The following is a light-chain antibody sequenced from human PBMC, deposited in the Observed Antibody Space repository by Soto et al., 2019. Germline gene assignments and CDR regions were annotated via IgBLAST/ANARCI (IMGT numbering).Light chain of an antibody. CDR3: QQYGGSPRYT. J-gene: IGKJ2*01. Sequence: EIVLTQSPGTLSLSPGERATLSCRASQSVSSTYLAWYQQKPGQAPRLLIYSTSSRATGIPDRFSGSGSGPDFTLTISRLVPEDFAVYYCQQYGGSPRYTFGQGTKLQIK. CDR1: QSVSSTY. V-gene: IGKV3-20*01. CDR2: STS.